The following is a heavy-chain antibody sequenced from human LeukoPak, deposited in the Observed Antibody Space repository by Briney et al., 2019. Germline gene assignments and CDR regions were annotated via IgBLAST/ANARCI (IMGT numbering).Heavy chain of an antibody. J-gene: IGHJ6*03. D-gene: IGHD1-26*01. CDR1: GFTFSSYA. CDR3: ATGRVGATSYYYMDV. Sequence: GGSLRLSCAAPGFTFSSYAMSWVRQAPGKGLEWVSAISGSGGSTYYADSVKGRFTISRDNSKNTLYLQMNSLRAEDTAVYYCATGRVGATSYYYMDVWGKGTTVTVSS. V-gene: IGHV3-23*01. CDR2: ISGSGGST.